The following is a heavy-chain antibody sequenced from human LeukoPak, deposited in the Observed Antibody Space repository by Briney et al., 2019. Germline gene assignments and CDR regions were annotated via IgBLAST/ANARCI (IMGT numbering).Heavy chain of an antibody. CDR2: ISPIFGTA. V-gene: IGHV1-69*13. D-gene: IGHD3-9*01. CDR3: ASSGEYFDWLHPIDY. Sequence: SVKVSCKAFGGTFSSYTISWLRQAPGQGPEWMGGISPIFGTANYAQKFQGRVTITADESTSTAYMELSSLRSEDTAVYYCASSGEYFDWLHPIDYWGQGTLVTVSS. CDR1: GGTFSSYT. J-gene: IGHJ4*02.